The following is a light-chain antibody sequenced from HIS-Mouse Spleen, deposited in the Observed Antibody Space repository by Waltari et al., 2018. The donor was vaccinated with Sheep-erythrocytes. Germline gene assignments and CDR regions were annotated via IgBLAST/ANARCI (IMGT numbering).Light chain of an antibody. Sequence: QSALTQPASVSGSPGQSITISCTGTSSDVGSYNLVAWYQQHPGKAPKPMIYEGSKRPSGVSNRFSGSKSGNTASLTISGVQAEDEADYYCCSYAGSSTPWVFGGGTKLTVL. V-gene: IGLV2-23*01. J-gene: IGLJ3*02. CDR2: EGS. CDR3: CSYAGSSTPWV. CDR1: SSDVGSYNL.